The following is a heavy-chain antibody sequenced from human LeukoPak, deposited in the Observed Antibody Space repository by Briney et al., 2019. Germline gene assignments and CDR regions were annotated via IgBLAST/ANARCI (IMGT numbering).Heavy chain of an antibody. D-gene: IGHD3-9*01. CDR3: ARDSGVQSLDDRVY. CDR1: GFTFSSYA. V-gene: IGHV3-30-3*01. Sequence: GGSLRLSCAASGFTFSSYAMHWVRQAPGKGLEWVAVISYDESNKYYTDSVKGRFTISRDNSKNTLYLQVNSLRAEDTAVYYCARDSGVQSLDDRVYWGQGTLVTVSS. J-gene: IGHJ4*02. CDR2: ISYDESNK.